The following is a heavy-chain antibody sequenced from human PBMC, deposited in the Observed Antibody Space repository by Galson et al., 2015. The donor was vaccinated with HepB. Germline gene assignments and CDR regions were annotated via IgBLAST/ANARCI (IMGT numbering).Heavy chain of an antibody. CDR1: GFSLSTSGMC. Sequence: PALVKPTQTLTLTCTFSGFSLSTSGMCVSWIRQPPGKALEWLARIDWDDDKYYSTSLKTRLTISKDTSKNQVVLTMTNMDPVDTATYYCARIRVNSGWYSNWFDPWGQGTLVTVSS. CDR3: ARIRVNSGWYSNWFDP. V-gene: IGHV2-70*11. J-gene: IGHJ5*02. CDR2: IDWDDDK. D-gene: IGHD6-19*01.